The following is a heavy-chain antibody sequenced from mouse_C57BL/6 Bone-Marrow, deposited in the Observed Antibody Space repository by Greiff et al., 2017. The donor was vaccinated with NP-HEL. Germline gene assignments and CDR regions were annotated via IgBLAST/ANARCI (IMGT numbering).Heavy chain of an antibody. J-gene: IGHJ3*01. CDR2: IDPSDSET. V-gene: IGHV1-52*01. D-gene: IGHD1-1*01. CDR3: ARSAYYYGSSY. Sequence: QVQLQQPGAELVRPGSSVKLSCKASGYTFTSYWMHWVKQRPIQGLEWIGNIDPSDSETHYNQKFKDKATLTVDKSSSTAYMQLSSLTSEDSAVYYCARSAYYYGSSYWGQGTLVTVSA. CDR1: GYTFTSYW.